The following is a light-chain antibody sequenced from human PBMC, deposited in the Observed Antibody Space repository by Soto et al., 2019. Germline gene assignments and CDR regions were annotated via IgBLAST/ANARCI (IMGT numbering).Light chain of an antibody. V-gene: IGKV3-20*01. CDR1: QSVRSTY. J-gene: IGKJ2*01. Sequence: EIVLTQSPGTLSLSPGERATLSCRASQSVRSTYLSWYQQRPGQAPRLLIYGVFNRATGIPDRFSGSGSGTDLTLTINRLEPEDCAVYYCQQYHDSPPMSTFGQGTKVEIK. CDR2: GVF. CDR3: QQYHDSPPMST.